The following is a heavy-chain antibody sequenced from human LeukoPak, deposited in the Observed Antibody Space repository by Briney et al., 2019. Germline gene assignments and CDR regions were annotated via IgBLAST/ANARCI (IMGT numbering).Heavy chain of an antibody. Sequence: GGSLRLSCAASGFTFSSYSMNWVRQAPGKGLEWVSSISSSSSYIYYGDSVKGRFTISRDNAKNSLYLQMNSLRAEDTAVYYCAREPGRGYFDYWGQGTLVTVSS. CDR3: AREPGRGYFDY. CDR2: ISSSSSYI. J-gene: IGHJ4*02. V-gene: IGHV3-21*01. CDR1: GFTFSSYS. D-gene: IGHD3-10*01.